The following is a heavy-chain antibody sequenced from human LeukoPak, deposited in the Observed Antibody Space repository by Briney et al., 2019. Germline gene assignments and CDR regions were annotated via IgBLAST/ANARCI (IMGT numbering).Heavy chain of an antibody. CDR1: GGTFSSYS. CDR2: IIPILGIA. V-gene: IGHV1-69*04. J-gene: IGHJ4*02. CDR3: ARDSSGDFDY. D-gene: IGHD6-19*01. Sequence: ASVKVSCNASGGTFSSYSISWVRQAPGQGLEWMGRIIPILGIANYAQKFQGRVTITADKSTSTAYMELSSLRSGDTAVYYCARDSSGDFDYWGQGTLVTVSS.